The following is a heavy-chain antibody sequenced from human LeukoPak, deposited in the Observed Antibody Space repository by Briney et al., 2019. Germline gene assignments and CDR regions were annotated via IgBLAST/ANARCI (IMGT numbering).Heavy chain of an antibody. D-gene: IGHD2-21*02. Sequence: SETLSLTCAVYGGSFSGYYWSWIRRPPGKGLEWIGEINHSGSTNYNPSLKSRVTISVDTSKNQFSLKLSSVTAADTAVYYCARHAVAGAGVTAIPIDAFDIWGQGTMVTVSS. CDR3: ARHAVAGAGVTAIPIDAFDI. J-gene: IGHJ3*02. V-gene: IGHV4-34*01. CDR2: INHSGST. CDR1: GGSFSGYY.